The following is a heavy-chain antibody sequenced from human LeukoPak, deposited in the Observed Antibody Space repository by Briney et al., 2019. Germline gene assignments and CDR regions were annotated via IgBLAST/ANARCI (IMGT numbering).Heavy chain of an antibody. CDR2: ISYDGSNK. CDR3: AEDGSYYVFDY. D-gene: IGHD1-26*01. J-gene: IGHJ4*02. V-gene: IGHV3-30*18. CDR1: GFTFSSYG. Sequence: GRSLRLSCAASGFTFSSYGMHWVRQAPGKGLEWVAVISYDGSNKYYADSVKGRFTISRDNSKNTLYLQMNSLRAEDTAVYYCAEDGSYYVFDYWGQGTLVTVSS.